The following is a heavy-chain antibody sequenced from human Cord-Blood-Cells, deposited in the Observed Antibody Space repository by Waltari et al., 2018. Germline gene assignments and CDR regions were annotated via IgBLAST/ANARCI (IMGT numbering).Heavy chain of an antibody. J-gene: IGHJ4*02. D-gene: IGHD6-19*01. CDR2: IYYSGST. V-gene: IGHV4-59*01. CDR3: ARGWYSSGWYYFDY. CDR1: GGSISSYY. Sequence: QVQLQESGPGLVKPSETLSLTCTVSGGSISSYYWSWIRQPPGKGLEWIGYIYYSGSTNYNPSLKSRVTISVDTSKNQFSLKLSSATAADTAVYYCARGWYSSGWYYFDYWGQGTLVTVSS.